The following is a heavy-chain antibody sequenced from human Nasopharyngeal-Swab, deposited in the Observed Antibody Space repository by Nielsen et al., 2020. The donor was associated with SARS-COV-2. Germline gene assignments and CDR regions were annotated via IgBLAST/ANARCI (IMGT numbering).Heavy chain of an antibody. CDR3: TRCGGGCYSGRDY. CDR2: IRSKGNNYAT. CDR1: GFTFSDSA. D-gene: IGHD2-15*01. Sequence: GESLKISCAASGFTFSDSAIHWVRQASGKGLEWVGRIRSKGNNYATAYAASVKGRFTIFRDDPTKTAFLQMNSLKTEDTAVYYCTRCGGGCYSGRDYWGQGTLVTVSS. J-gene: IGHJ4*02. V-gene: IGHV3-73*01.